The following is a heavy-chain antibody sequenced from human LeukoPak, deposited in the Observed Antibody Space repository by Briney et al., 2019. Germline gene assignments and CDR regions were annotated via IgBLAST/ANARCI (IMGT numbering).Heavy chain of an antibody. CDR3: ARFDGVDYFDY. V-gene: IGHV3-23*01. Sequence: GGSLRLSCAASGFTFSNYAMSWVRQAPGKGLEWVSAISNNGGYTYYADSVKGRFTISRDNSKNTLYLQMNSLRAEDTAVYYCARFDGVDYFDYWGQGTLVTVSS. CDR1: GFTFSNYA. D-gene: IGHD5-24*01. CDR2: ISNNGGYT. J-gene: IGHJ4*02.